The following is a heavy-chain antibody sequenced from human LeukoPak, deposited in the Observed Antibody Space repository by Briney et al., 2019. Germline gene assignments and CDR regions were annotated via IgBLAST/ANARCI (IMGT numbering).Heavy chain of an antibody. V-gene: IGHV4-4*07. J-gene: IGHJ3*02. D-gene: IGHD5-12*01. Sequence: SETLSLTCTVSGVSITSYYWGWIRQPAGKGLEWIGRIYTSGSTNYNPSLKSRVTMSVDTSKNQFSLKLSSVTAADTAVYYCARHVGASGYDYDDAFDIWGQGTMVTVSS. CDR2: IYTSGST. CDR1: GVSITSYY. CDR3: ARHVGASGYDYDDAFDI.